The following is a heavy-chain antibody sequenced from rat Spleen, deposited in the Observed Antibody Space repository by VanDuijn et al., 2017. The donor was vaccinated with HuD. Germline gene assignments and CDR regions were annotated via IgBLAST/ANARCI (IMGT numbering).Heavy chain of an antibody. Sequence: QVQLKESGPGLVQPSQTLSLTCTVSGFSLTSNGVSWVRQPPGKGLEWIAAISSGGSTYYNSVLKSRLSISRDTSKSQVFLKMNSLQTEDTAMYFCARSYPGVMDAWGQGASVTVSS. V-gene: IGHV2S12*01. CDR1: GFSLTSNG. J-gene: IGHJ4*01. CDR2: ISSGGST. CDR3: ARSYPGVMDA. D-gene: IGHD1-4*01.